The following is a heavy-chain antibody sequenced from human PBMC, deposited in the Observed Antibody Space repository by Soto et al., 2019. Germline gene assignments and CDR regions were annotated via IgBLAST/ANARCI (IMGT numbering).Heavy chain of an antibody. CDR2: INANSGNT. V-gene: IGHV1-8*02. CDR1: GYTFTSYG. D-gene: IGHD3-9*01. Sequence: ASVKVSCKASGYTFTSYGISWVRQAPGQGLEWMGWINANSGNTGYAQKFQGRVTMTRNTSISTAYMELSSLRSEDTAVYYCARVEIYFLATYYHYYMVVWGTGITVTVSS. J-gene: IGHJ6*03. CDR3: ARVEIYFLATYYHYYMVV.